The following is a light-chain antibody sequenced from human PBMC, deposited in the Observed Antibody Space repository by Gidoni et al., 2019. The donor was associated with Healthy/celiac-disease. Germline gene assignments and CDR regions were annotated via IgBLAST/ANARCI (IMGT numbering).Light chain of an antibody. J-gene: IGKJ2*01. CDR1: QDICNE. CDR3: QQYDNLPLYT. CDR2: DAS. Sequence: QMTQSPSYLSASVGDRVNSTCQASQDICNELNWYQQQPGKAPKLLIYDASNLETGVPSRFSGSGSGTDFTFTISSLQPEDIATYYCQQYDNLPLYTFXQXTKLEIK. V-gene: IGKV1-33*01.